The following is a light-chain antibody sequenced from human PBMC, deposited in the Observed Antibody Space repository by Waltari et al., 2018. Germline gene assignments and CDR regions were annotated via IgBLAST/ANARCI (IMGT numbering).Light chain of an antibody. J-gene: IGLJ1*01. CDR1: SSDVGNYNL. CDR2: EVT. CDR3: CSYVGLGTYV. Sequence: TISCTGTSSDVGNYNLVSWYQQHPGKAPKLLIYEVTKRASGTSDRFSASKSGNTASLTISGLQAQEDEADYYCCSYVGLGTYVFGTGTKVTV. V-gene: IGLV2-23*02.